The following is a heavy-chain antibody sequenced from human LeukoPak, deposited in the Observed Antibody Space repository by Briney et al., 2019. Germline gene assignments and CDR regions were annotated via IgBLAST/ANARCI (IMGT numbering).Heavy chain of an antibody. CDR1: GGSISSGDYY. D-gene: IGHD6-6*01. V-gene: IGHV4-30-4*08. CDR3: ASSRARPRNWFDP. J-gene: IGHJ5*02. CDR2: IYYSGST. Sequence: TLSLTCTVSGGSISSGDYYWSWIRQPPGKGLEWIGYIYYSGSTYYNPSLKSRVTISVDTSKNQFSLKLSSVTAADTAVYYCASSRARPRNWFDPWGQGTLVTVSS.